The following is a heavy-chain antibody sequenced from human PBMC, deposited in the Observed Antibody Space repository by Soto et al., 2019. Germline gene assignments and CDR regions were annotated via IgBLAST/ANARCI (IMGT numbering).Heavy chain of an antibody. CDR2: ISTDKGHT. CDR1: GYTFTSYG. J-gene: IGHJ4*02. CDR3: ATRSPAFDY. V-gene: IGHV1-18*01. Sequence: QVQLVQSGPEVKKPGASVKVSCRTSGYTFTSYGISWVRQAPGQGLEWMGWISTDKGHTNYAQKFQGRVTMTTDTSTSTGYMELRSLRSDDTAVYYCATRSPAFDYWGQGTQVTVST.